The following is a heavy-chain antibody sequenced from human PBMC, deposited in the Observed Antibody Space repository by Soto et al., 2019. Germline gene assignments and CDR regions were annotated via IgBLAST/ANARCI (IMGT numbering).Heavy chain of an antibody. CDR3: AARGEWSFNFVY. J-gene: IGHJ4*02. V-gene: IGHV3-23*01. Sequence: PGGSLRLSCAASGFMFSDYAMSWVRHGPGKGLEWVSGISAGGGNTYYADSAKGRFTISRDNSKNTLYLQMNNLRVEDTAVYYCAARGEWSFNFVYWGQGTLVTVSS. CDR2: ISAGGGNT. D-gene: IGHD3-3*01. CDR1: GFMFSDYA.